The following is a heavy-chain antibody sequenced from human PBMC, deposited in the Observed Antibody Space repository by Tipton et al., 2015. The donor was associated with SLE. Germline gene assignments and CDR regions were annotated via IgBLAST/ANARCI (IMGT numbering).Heavy chain of an antibody. CDR1: GDSLISVYF. D-gene: IGHD1-26*01. V-gene: IGHV4-38-2*01. Sequence: GLVKPSEALSLTCAVSGDSLISVYFWGWIRQPPGKGLEWIGSIFPSGCTNYNPSLKSRVTISVDTSKNQFSLRVRSVTAADTAVYYCARGGGSYYDYWGQGTLVTVSS. CDR2: IFPSGCT. CDR3: ARGGGSYYDY. J-gene: IGHJ4*02.